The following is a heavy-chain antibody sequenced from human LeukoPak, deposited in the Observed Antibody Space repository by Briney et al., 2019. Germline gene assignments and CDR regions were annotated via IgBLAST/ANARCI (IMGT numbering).Heavy chain of an antibody. V-gene: IGHV3-66*01. CDR3: AKDLWGFVEVAAILDY. Sequence: PGGSLRLSCAASGFTVSSNYMSWVRQAPGKGLEWVSVIYSGGSTYYADSVKGRFTISRDNSKNTLYLQMNSLRAEDTAVYYCAKDLWGFVEVAAILDYWGQGTLVTVSS. CDR1: GFTVSSNY. J-gene: IGHJ4*02. D-gene: IGHD2-15*01. CDR2: IYSGGST.